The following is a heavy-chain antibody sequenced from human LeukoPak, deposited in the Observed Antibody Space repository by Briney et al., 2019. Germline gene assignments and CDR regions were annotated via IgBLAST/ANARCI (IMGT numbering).Heavy chain of an antibody. V-gene: IGHV4-30-2*01. CDR1: GASISSGGYS. J-gene: IGHJ4*02. CDR2: IYHTGST. Sequence: SETLSLTCAVSGASISSGGYSWNWIRQPPGKGLEWIGYIYHTGSTFYNPSLKSRITISVDRSKNQFSLKLSSVTAADTAVYYRARGWTLSKFDYWGQGTLVTVSS. CDR3: ARGWTLSKFDY. D-gene: IGHD3/OR15-3a*01.